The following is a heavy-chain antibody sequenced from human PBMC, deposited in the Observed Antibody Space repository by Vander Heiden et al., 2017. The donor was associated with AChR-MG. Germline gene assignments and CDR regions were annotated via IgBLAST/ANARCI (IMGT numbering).Heavy chain of an antibody. J-gene: IGHJ6*02. CDR3: ARVARVDSSSWYLGVYYYYYGMDV. CDR1: GYTFTSYD. CDR2: MNPNSGNT. Sequence: QVQLVQSGAEVKKPGASVKVSCKASGYTFTSYDTNWVRQATGQGLEWMGWMNPNSGNTGYAQKFQGRVTMTRNTSISTAYMELSSLRSEDTAVYYCARVARVDSSSWYLGVYYYYYGMDVWGQGTTVTVSS. D-gene: IGHD6-13*01. V-gene: IGHV1-8*01.